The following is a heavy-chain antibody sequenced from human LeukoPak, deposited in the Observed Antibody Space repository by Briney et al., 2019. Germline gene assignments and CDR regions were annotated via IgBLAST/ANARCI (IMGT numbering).Heavy chain of an antibody. D-gene: IGHD3-10*01. Sequence: GGSLRLSCAASEFTFSTYWMHWVRQAPGKGLVWVSRINSDGSSTNYADSVKGRFTISRDNAKNTLYLQMNSLRAEDTAVYYCASFRYAVLWFGEVGSWGQGTLVTVSS. CDR1: EFTFSTYW. CDR3: ASFRYAVLWFGEVGS. J-gene: IGHJ4*02. CDR2: INSDGSST. V-gene: IGHV3-74*01.